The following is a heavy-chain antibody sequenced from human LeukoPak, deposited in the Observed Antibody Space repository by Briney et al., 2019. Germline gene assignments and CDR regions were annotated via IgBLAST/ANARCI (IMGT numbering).Heavy chain of an antibody. D-gene: IGHD3-10*01. Sequence: GSSVKVSCKASGGTFSSYAISWVLQAPGHGLEWMGRIIPIFGTANYAQKFQGRVTITTDESTSTAYMELSSLRSEDTAVYYCARDRYGSGRYLVDYWGQGTLVTVSS. J-gene: IGHJ4*02. V-gene: IGHV1-69*05. CDR1: GGTFSSYA. CDR3: ARDRYGSGRYLVDY. CDR2: IIPIFGTA.